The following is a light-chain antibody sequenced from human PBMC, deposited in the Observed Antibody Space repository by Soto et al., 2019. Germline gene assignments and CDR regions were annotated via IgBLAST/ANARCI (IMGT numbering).Light chain of an antibody. Sequence: EIVLTQSPGTLSLSPGERATLSCRASERVSSYLAWYRQKPGQAPRLLIYDSSKRATGIPARFNGSGSETDFTLTISSLEPEDFAVYYCQHRSLFGGGTKVEIK. CDR2: DSS. CDR3: QHRSL. V-gene: IGKV3-11*01. CDR1: ERVSSY. J-gene: IGKJ4*01.